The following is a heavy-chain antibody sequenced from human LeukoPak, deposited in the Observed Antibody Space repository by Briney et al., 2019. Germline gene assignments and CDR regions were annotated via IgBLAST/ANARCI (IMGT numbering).Heavy chain of an antibody. CDR3: ASWWSGRYDAFDI. J-gene: IGHJ3*02. CDR2: IYWDDDK. D-gene: IGHD2-15*01. V-gene: IGHV2-5*02. Sequence: SGPTLVNPTQTLTLTCTVSGFSLSTSGVGVGWIRQPPGKALEWRALIYWDDDKPYSPSLRRSLTITKDTSKNQVVLTMTNMDPVDTGTYYCASWWSGRYDAFDIWGQGTMVTASS. CDR1: GFSLSTSGVG.